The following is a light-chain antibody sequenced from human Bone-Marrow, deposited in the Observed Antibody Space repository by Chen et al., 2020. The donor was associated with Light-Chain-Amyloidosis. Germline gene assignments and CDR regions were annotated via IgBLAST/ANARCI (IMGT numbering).Light chain of an antibody. CDR2: EDD. CDR3: QACEGGRQGV. V-gene: IGLV6-57*01. Sequence: NFMLTQPHSVSESPGKTVIISCTRSSGSIATNYVQWYQQRPGSSPTTGIYEDDQRPSGVPDRFCGGIDGSSTSGARTISGLKTEDEAVGYCQACEGGRQGVFGGGTKLTVL. J-gene: IGLJ3*02. CDR1: SGSIATNY.